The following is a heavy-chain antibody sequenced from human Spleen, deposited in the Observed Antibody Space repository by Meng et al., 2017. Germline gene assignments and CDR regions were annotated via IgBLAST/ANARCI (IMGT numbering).Heavy chain of an antibody. Sequence: QWQLVQAGAEVKGPGASVKVSCKASGYTFTGYYMHWVRQAPGQGLEWMGRINPNSGGTNYAQKFQGRVTMTRDTSISTAYMELSRLRSDDTAVYYCARQYSSSLRIFDYWGQGTLVTVSS. CDR3: ARQYSSSLRIFDY. CDR2: INPNSGGT. J-gene: IGHJ4*02. D-gene: IGHD6-6*01. CDR1: GYTFTGYY. V-gene: IGHV1-2*06.